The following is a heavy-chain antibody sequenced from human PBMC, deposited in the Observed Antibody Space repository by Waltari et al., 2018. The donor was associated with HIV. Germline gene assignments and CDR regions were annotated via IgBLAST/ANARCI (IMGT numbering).Heavy chain of an antibody. V-gene: IGHV1-2*02. Sequence: QVQLVQSGAEVKKPGASVKISCKASGYTFTGYYMHWVRQAPGQGLEWMGWINPGNGGTKYAQKFQGGVTMTRDTSISTAYMELSRLRSDDTAVYYCARDICNGGSCYSYYFDYWGQGTLVTVSS. D-gene: IGHD2-15*01. J-gene: IGHJ4*02. CDR1: GYTFTGYY. CDR3: ARDICNGGSCYSYYFDY. CDR2: INPGNGGT.